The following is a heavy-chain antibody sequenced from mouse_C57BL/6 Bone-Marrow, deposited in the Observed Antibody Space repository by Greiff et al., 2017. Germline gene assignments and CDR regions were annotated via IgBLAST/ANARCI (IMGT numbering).Heavy chain of an antibody. CDR3: ARDVGFAY. CDR1: GYTFTRYW. J-gene: IGHJ3*01. V-gene: IGHV1-69*01. Sequence: VKLQESGAELVMPGASVKLSCKASGYTFTRYWMHWVKQRPGQGLAWIGEIDPSDSYTNYNQKFKGKSTLTVDQSSSTAYMQLSSLTAEDSAVYYFARDVGFAYWGQGTLVTVSA. CDR2: IDPSDSYT.